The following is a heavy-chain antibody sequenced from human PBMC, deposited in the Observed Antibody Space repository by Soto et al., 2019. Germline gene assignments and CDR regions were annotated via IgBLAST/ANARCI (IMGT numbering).Heavy chain of an antibody. CDR1: GGSFSGYY. J-gene: IGHJ4*01. CDR3: ARDKIPIVVDY. CDR2: VNHSGST. Sequence: QVQLQQWGAGLLKPSETLSLTCAVYGGSFSGYYWTWIRQPPGTGLAWIGEVNHSGSTNYNPSLKSRVTISVDTSKNQFYLKLTSVTAADTAVYYCARDKIPIVVDYWGHGTLVPVSS. D-gene: IGHD3-16*02. V-gene: IGHV4-34*01.